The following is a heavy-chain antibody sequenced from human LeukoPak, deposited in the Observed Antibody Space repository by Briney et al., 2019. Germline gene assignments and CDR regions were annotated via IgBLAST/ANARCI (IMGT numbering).Heavy chain of an antibody. J-gene: IGHJ6*03. CDR1: GFTFSSYG. Sequence: GPLRLSCAASGFTFSSYGMSRVRQPPGKGLEWIGYIYYSGSTNYNPSLKSRVTISVDTSKNQFSLKLSSVTAADTAVYYCASGAYSYYYMDVWGKGTTVTISS. CDR3: ASGAYSYYYMDV. D-gene: IGHD1-26*01. V-gene: IGHV4-59*01. CDR2: IYYSGST.